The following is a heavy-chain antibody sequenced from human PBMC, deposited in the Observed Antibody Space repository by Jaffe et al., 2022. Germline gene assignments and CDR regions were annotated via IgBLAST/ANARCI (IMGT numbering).Heavy chain of an antibody. V-gene: IGHV3-23*01. D-gene: IGHD6-6*01. CDR3: AKDFQWSRSIADHTRYYFDY. J-gene: IGHJ4*02. Sequence: EVQLLESGGGLVQPGGSLRLSCAASGFTFSSYAMSWVRQAPGKGLEWVSAISGSGGSTYYADSVKGRFTISRDNSKNTLYLQMNSLRAEDTAVYYCAKDFQWSRSIADHTRYYFDYWGQGTLVTVSS. CDR1: GFTFSSYA. CDR2: ISGSGGST.